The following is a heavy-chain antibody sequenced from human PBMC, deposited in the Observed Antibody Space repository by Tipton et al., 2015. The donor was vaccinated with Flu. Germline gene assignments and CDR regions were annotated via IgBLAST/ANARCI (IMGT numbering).Heavy chain of an antibody. CDR3: VQLKFL. Sequence: SLRLSCAASGFPFSEFWMTWVRQAPGKGLEWVANIKEDGRETYYADSVKGRFTISRDNAKRSLFLQMNSLRAEDTAVYYCVQLKFLWGQGTLVSVSS. CDR1: GFPFSEFW. J-gene: IGHJ4*02. CDR2: IKEDGRET. D-gene: IGHD1-1*01. V-gene: IGHV3-7*01.